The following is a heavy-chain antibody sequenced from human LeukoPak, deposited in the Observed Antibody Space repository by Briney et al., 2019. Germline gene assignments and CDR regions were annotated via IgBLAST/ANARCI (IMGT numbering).Heavy chain of an antibody. D-gene: IGHD2-15*01. CDR1: GFTFTRYW. Sequence: PGGSLRLSCAASGFTFTRYWMSWVRQAPGQGLEWVANINQDGSEKYHVDSVKGRFTISRDNAKNSLYLQMNSLRAEDTAVYYCARDDCSGGSCYFDYWGQGTLVTVSS. CDR2: INQDGSEK. V-gene: IGHV3-7*01. J-gene: IGHJ4*02. CDR3: ARDDCSGGSCYFDY.